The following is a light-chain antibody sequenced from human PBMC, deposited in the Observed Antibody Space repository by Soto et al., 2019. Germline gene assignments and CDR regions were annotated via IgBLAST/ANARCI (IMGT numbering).Light chain of an antibody. CDR1: SGHSSYA. J-gene: IGLJ2*01. Sequence: QSVLTQSPSGSASLGASVKLTCTLSSGHSSYAIAWHQQQPEKGPRYLMKLNSDGSHSKGDGIPDRFSGSSSGAERYLTISSLQSEDEADYYCQTWGTGVVFGGGTKLTVL. V-gene: IGLV4-69*01. CDR2: LNSDGSH. CDR3: QTWGTGVV.